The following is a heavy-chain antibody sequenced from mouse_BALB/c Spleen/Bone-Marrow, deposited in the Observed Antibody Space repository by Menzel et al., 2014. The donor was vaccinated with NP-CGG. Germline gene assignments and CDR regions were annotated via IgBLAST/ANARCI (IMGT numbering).Heavy chain of an antibody. CDR3: ARSGSSSGYFDY. V-gene: IGHV5-17*02. J-gene: IGHJ2*01. CDR2: ISSGSSTI. Sequence: EVHLVESGGGLVQPGGSRKLSCAASGFTLSSFAMHWVRQAPEKGLEWVAYISSGSSTIYYADTVMGRFTISRDNPKNTLFLQMTSLRSEDTAMYYCARSGSSSGYFDYGGQGTTLTVSS. D-gene: IGHD1-1*01. CDR1: GFTLSSFA.